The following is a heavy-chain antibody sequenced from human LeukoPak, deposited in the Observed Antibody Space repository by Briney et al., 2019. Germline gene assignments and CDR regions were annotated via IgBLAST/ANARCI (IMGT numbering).Heavy chain of an antibody. CDR3: ARDRIALGGGVDY. CDR2: IIPIFGTA. D-gene: IGHD6-19*01. V-gene: IGHV1-69*13. CDR1: GGTFSSYA. J-gene: IGHJ4*02. Sequence: VASVKVSCKASGGTFSSYAISWVRQAPGQGLEWMGGIIPIFGTANYAQKFQGRVTITADESTSTAYMELSSLRSEDAAVYYCARDRIALGGGVDYWGQGTLVTVSS.